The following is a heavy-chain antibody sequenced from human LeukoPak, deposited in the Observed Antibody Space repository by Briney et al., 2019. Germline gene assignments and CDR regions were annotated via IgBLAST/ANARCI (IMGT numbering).Heavy chain of an antibody. V-gene: IGHV4-59*08. D-gene: IGHD5-18*01. CDR2: IYYSGSI. Sequence: PSETLSLTCTVSGDSMSSHYWSWVRQPPGKGLEWIGYIYYSGSINYNPSLKSRVAISLDTSKNQFSLNLSSVTAADTAVYYCARHMHSYGYFDYWGQGSLVTVSS. CDR1: GDSMSSHY. CDR3: ARHMHSYGYFDY. J-gene: IGHJ4*02.